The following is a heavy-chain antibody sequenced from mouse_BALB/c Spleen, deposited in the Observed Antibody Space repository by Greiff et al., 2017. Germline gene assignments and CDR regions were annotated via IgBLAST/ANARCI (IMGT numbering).Heavy chain of an antibody. CDR1: GFTFSSYA. CDR2: ISSGGSYT. CDR3: APLYYYGSSYGYFDV. V-gene: IGHV5-9-4*01. D-gene: IGHD1-1*01. Sequence: EVQVVESGGGLVKPGGSLKLSCAASGFTFSSYAMSWVRQSPEKRLEWVAEISSGGSYTYYPDTVTGRFTISRDNAKNTLYLEMSSLRSEDTAMYYCAPLYYYGSSYGYFDVWGAGTTVTVSS. J-gene: IGHJ1*01.